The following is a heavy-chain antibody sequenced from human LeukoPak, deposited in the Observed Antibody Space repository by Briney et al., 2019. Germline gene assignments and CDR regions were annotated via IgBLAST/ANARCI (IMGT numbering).Heavy chain of an antibody. Sequence: SVKVSCKASGFIFSRPAVQWVRQARGQRLEWIGWIVVGSGNTNYAQKFQERATMTRDMSTGTAYMELSSLRSEDTAVYYCAAGNYYDSSGYYPYAFDIWGQGTMVTVSS. D-gene: IGHD3-22*01. CDR2: IVVGSGNT. V-gene: IGHV1-58*01. CDR1: GFIFSRPA. CDR3: AAGNYYDSSGYYPYAFDI. J-gene: IGHJ3*02.